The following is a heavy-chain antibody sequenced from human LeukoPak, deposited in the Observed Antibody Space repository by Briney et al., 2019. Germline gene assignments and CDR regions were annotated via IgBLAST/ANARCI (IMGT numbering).Heavy chain of an antibody. V-gene: IGHV1-8*01. CDR3: ARALTGSSWYPYYYYYMDV. Sequence: GSSETVSCKASGCTLPSYDINWVRQATGQGIKWMGWINPNSGNTGYAQKFQSRVTITRNTSIRTAYMELSSLRSEDTAVYYCARALTGSSWYPYYYYYMDVWGKGTTVTVSS. J-gene: IGHJ6*03. CDR1: GCTLPSYD. D-gene: IGHD6-13*01. CDR2: INPNSGNT.